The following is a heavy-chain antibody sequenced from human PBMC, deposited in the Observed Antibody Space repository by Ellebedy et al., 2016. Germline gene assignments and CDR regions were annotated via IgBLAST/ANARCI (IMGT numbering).Heavy chain of an antibody. CDR2: IYYTGSP. V-gene: IGHV4-39*01. CDR3: ARSLAVVLMVYDS. J-gene: IGHJ4*02. D-gene: IGHD2-8*01. CDR1: GGTISSSRYY. Sequence: GSLRLSXSVSGGTISSSRYYWGWIRQPPGKGLEWIGSIYYTGSPYYNPSLRSRVTISVETSKNQLSLKLTSVTATDTAVYYCARSLAVVLMVYDSWGQGTLVTVSS.